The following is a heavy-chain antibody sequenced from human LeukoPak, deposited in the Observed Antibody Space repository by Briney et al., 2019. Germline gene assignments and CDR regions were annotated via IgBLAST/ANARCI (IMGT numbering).Heavy chain of an antibody. D-gene: IGHD3-22*01. CDR1: GFTVSSNY. CDR2: IYSGGST. Sequence: GGSLRLSCAASGFTVSSNYMSWVRQAPGKGLEWVSVIYSGGSTYYADSVKGRFTISRDNSKNTLYLQMNSLRSEDTAVYYCAADPDYYDSSGYYWGQGTLVTVSS. CDR3: AADPDYYDSSGYY. V-gene: IGHV3-53*01. J-gene: IGHJ4*02.